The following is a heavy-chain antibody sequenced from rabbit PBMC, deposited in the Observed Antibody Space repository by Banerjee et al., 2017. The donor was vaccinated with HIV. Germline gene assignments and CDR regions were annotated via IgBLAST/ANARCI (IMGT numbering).Heavy chain of an antibody. CDR1: GFSFSNSYW. D-gene: IGHD4-1*01. V-gene: IGHV1S45*01. CDR3: ARDLAGVIGWNFNL. CDR2: IVTGSSGST. J-gene: IGHJ4*01. Sequence: QEQLEESGGDLVKPEGSLTLTCTASGFSFSNSYWMCWVRQAPGKGLELIACIVTGSSGSTYYANWAKGRFTISKTSSTTVTLQMTSLTAADTATYFCARDLAGVIGWNFNLWGQGTLVTVS.